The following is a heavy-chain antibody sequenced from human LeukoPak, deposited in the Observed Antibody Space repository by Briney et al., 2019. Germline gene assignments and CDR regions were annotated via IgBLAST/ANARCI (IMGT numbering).Heavy chain of an antibody. D-gene: IGHD6-19*01. CDR1: GGTFSSYA. V-gene: IGHV1-18*01. CDR2: INAHDGKR. CDR3: ARRSTLYSSGWFYFDY. J-gene: IGHJ4*02. Sequence: GASVKVSCKASGGTFSSYAISWVRQAPGQGLEWMGWINAHDGKRNYALKQEDRVIMTTDTSTSTVYMELRGLRSGDTAVYYCARRSTLYSSGWFYFDYWGQGTLVTVSS.